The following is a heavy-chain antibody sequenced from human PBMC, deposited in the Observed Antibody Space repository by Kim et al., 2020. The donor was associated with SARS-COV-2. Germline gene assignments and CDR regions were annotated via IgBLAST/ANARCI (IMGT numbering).Heavy chain of an antibody. V-gene: IGHV3-30-3*01. D-gene: IGHD5-12*01. CDR2: ISYNGGEK. J-gene: IGHJ4*02. Sequence: GGSLRLSCAASGFPFSAYAMHWVRQAPGKGLEWVSVISYNGGEKFYADSVKGRFTNSRDNSKNTMFLQMNSLRGDDTAVYYCARDYRGYVPFHWGQGTLVTVSS. CDR3: ARDYRGYVPFH. CDR1: GFPFSAYA.